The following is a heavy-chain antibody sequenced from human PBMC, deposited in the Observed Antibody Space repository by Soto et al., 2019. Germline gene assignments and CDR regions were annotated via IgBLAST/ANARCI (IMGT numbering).Heavy chain of an antibody. J-gene: IGHJ4*02. CDR3: ARRNYYDSSGDFDY. V-gene: IGHV5-51*01. CDR1: GYSFTSYW. D-gene: IGHD3-22*01. Sequence: GQSLKISCKFSGYSFTSYWIRWVRQLPGKGLEWMGIIYPGESDTRYSPSFQGQVTISADKSISTAYLQWSSLKASDTAMYYCARRNYYDSSGDFDYCGQGTLVTVSS. CDR2: IYPGESDT.